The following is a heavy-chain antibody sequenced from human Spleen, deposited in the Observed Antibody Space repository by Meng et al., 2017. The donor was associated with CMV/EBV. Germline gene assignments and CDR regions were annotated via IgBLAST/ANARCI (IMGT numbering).Heavy chain of an antibody. CDR3: TRDSCSWYFYFDY. CDR2: IRSKAYGGTT. Sequence: GESLKISCTASGFTFGDYAMSWVRQAPGKGLEWVGFIRSKAYGGTTEYAASVKGRFTISRDDSKSIAYLQMNSLKTEDTAVYYCTRDSCSWYFYFDYWGQGTLVTVSS. CDR1: GFTFGDYA. D-gene: IGHD6-13*01. V-gene: IGHV3-49*04. J-gene: IGHJ4*02.